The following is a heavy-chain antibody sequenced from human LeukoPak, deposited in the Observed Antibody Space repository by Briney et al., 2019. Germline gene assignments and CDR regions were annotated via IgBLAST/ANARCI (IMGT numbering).Heavy chain of an antibody. V-gene: IGHV1-69*13. CDR3: ARGRYDSCPGAKFDY. D-gene: IGHD3-3*01. Sequence: SVKVSCKASGGTFSSYAISWVQQAPGQGLEWMGGIIPIFGTANYAQKFQGRVTITADESTSTAYMELSSLRSEDTAVYYCARGRYDSCPGAKFDYWGQGTLVTVSS. CDR2: IIPIFGTA. CDR1: GGTFSSYA. J-gene: IGHJ4*02.